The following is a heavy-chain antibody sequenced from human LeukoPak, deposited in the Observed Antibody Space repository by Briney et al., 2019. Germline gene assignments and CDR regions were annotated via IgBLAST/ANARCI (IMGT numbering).Heavy chain of an antibody. Sequence: PSETLSLTCTVSGGSISSYYWSWIRQPPGKGLEWIGSIYYSGSTNYNPSLKSRVTISVATSKNQFSLKLTSVTAADTAVYYCARVGEGYGSGRRENYYYYYMDVWGKGTTVTISS. CDR2: IYYSGST. D-gene: IGHD3-10*01. CDR3: ARVGEGYGSGRRENYYYYYMDV. J-gene: IGHJ6*03. CDR1: GGSISSYY. V-gene: IGHV4-59*01.